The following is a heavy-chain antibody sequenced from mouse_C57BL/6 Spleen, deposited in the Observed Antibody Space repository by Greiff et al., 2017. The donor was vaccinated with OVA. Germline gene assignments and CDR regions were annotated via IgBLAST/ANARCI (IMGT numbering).Heavy chain of an antibody. CDR2: IYPGDGDT. D-gene: IGHD6-5*01. CDR3: ARGGAYSY. CDR1: GYAFSSSW. Sequence: VQLQQSGPELVKPGASVKISCKASGYAFSSSWMNWVKQRPGKGLEWIGRIYPGDGDTNYNGKFKGKATLTADKSSSTAYMQLSSLTSEDSAVYFCARGGAYSYWGQGTSVTVSS. V-gene: IGHV1-82*01. J-gene: IGHJ4*01.